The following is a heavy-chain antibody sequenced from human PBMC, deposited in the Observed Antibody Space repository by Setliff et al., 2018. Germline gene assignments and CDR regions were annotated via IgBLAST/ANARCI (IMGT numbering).Heavy chain of an antibody. D-gene: IGHD5-12*01. CDR1: GFTFSNAW. CDR3: TSRLVTTNDY. Sequence: LRLSCAASGFTFSNAWMSWVRQAPGKGLEWIGRIKTKTEGGTTEYAAPVEDRFIILRDDSKSSLYLQMNSLKTEDTAVYYCTSRLVTTNDYWGQGTLVTVSS. J-gene: IGHJ4*02. CDR2: IKTKTEGGTT. V-gene: IGHV3-15*01.